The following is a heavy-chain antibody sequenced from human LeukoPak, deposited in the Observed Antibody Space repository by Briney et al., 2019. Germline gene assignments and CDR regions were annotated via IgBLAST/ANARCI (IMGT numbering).Heavy chain of an antibody. V-gene: IGHV4-31*03. CDR1: GGSISSGAYY. CDR3: ARGGNSKASDY. J-gene: IGHJ4*02. D-gene: IGHD4-23*01. CDR2: IYYSGST. Sequence: SETLSLTCTVSGGSISSGAYYWSWIRQHPGKGLEWIGYIYYSGSTYYNPSLRSRVTISVDTSKNQFSLKLSCVTAADTAVYYCARGGNSKASDYWGQGTLVTVSS.